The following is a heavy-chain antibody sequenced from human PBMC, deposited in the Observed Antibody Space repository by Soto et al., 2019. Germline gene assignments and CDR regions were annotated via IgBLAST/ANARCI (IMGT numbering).Heavy chain of an antibody. J-gene: IGHJ4*02. D-gene: IGHD3-10*01. Sequence: QITLKESGPTLVKPTQTLTLTCTFSGFSLSTSGVGVGWIRQPPGKALEWLALIYWDDDKRYSPSLKSRLTITKDASKNQVVLTMTNMDPVDTATYYCAHRRSYCSGSYCDYWGQGTLVTVSS. CDR3: AHRRSYCSGSYCDY. CDR2: IYWDDDK. V-gene: IGHV2-5*02. CDR1: GFSLSTSGVG.